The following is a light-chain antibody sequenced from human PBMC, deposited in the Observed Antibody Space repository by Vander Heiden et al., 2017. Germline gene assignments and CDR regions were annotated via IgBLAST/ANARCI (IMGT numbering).Light chain of an antibody. CDR3: QVWDSTTVV. CDR1: KMVDKN. Sequence: SYALTQPLSVSVALRQTASITCGGNKMVDKNVHWYQQKAGQAPVLVIYRNTHRPAAIPERFSGSNSGATATLIISRAQTGGEADYYCQVWDSTTVVLGGGTKLTVL. V-gene: IGLV3-9*01. CDR2: RNT. J-gene: IGLJ3*02.